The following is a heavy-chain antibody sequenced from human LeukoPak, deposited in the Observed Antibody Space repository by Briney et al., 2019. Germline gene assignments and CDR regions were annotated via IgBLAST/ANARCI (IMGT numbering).Heavy chain of an antibody. CDR1: GYLFTNYW. CDR2: IYPGDCDT. D-gene: IGHD4-17*01. CDR3: ARHAGDSDDYVFDY. V-gene: IGHV5-51*01. J-gene: IGHJ4*02. Sequence: GASLKISCQGSGYLFTNYWIGWVRQLPGKGLEWMGIIYPGDCDTRYSPSSQGQVTISADKSISTAYLQWSSLKASDTAMYYCARHAGDSDDYVFDYWGQGTLVTVSS.